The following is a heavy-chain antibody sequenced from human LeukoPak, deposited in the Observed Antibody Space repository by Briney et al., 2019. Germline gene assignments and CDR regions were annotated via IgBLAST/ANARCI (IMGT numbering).Heavy chain of an antibody. Sequence: SETLSLTCTVSAGSISSGGYYWSWIRQHPGKGLEWIGYIYYSGSTYYNPSLKSRVTISLDTSKNQFSLKLSSVTAADTAVYYCARSGSYAAAGDYWGQGTLVTVSS. V-gene: IGHV4-31*03. CDR1: AGSISSGGYY. CDR2: IYYSGST. J-gene: IGHJ4*02. CDR3: ARSGSYAAAGDY. D-gene: IGHD2-15*01.